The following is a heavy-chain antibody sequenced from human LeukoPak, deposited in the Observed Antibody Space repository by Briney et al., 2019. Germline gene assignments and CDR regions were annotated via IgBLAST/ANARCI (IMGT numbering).Heavy chain of an antibody. D-gene: IGHD4-17*01. J-gene: IGHJ3*01. CDR2: INVDGGHI. CDR1: RFAFHNYA. CDR3: GKDPNGDYIGAFDF. Sequence: GGSLRLSCAASRFAFHNYAMTWIRQAPERGLEWVSSINVDGGHIKYTDSAKGRFTISRDNSKGTLYLQMDSLRVEDTTVYYCGKDPNGDYIGAFDFWGQGTMVTVSS. V-gene: IGHV3-23*01.